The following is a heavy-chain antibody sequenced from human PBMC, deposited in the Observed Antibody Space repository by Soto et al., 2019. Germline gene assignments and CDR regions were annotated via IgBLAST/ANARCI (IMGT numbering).Heavy chain of an antibody. J-gene: IGHJ4*02. CDR2: IYYSGST. Sequence: PSETLSLTCTVSGGSISSYYWSWIRQPPGKGLEWIGYIYYSGSTNYNPSLKSRVTISVDTSKNQFSLKLSSVTAADTAVYYCARHESSGYYPGFIDYWGKGTLVTVSS. CDR3: ARHESSGYYPGFIDY. CDR1: GGSISSYY. V-gene: IGHV4-59*08. D-gene: IGHD3-22*01.